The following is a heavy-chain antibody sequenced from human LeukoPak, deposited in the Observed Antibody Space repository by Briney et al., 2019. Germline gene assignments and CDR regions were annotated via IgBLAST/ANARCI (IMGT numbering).Heavy chain of an antibody. J-gene: IGHJ4*02. D-gene: IGHD1-26*01. V-gene: IGHV3-9*01. CDR2: ISWDSGSI. CDR3: AKDTTIVAATATTFDY. Sequence: GRSLILACAASGLTFDNYGMHWVRQAPGKGLGWGSGISWDSGSIVHADSVKGRFTISRDNAKNHRYLEMSSLMAEDTAALYCAKDTTIVAATATTFDYWGQGTLVTVSS. CDR1: GLTFDNYG.